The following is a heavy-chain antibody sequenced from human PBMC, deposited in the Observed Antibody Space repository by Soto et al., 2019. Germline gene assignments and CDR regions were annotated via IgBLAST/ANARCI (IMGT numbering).Heavy chain of an antibody. V-gene: IGHV3-15*01. CDR1: GFTFSNAL. D-gene: IGHD6-25*01. CDR2: IKSKSDGAKT. Sequence: PGGSLRLSFAASGFTFSNALMTWVRQAPGKGLEWVFRIKSKSDGAKTDYAAPVRGRFIISRDNFQNSLILQMNNLRADDTAVYYCVRGVDDEDGAAAQWFYFDXWGQGTPVTVSX. J-gene: IGHJ4*02. CDR3: VRGVDDEDGAAAQWFYFDX.